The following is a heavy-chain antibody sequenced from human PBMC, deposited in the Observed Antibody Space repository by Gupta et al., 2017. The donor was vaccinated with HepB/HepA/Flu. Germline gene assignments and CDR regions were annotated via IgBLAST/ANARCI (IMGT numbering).Heavy chain of an antibody. CDR3: VKTHCGTYSCSTIEY. D-gene: IGHD2-2*02. CDR1: GFTFSNTA. CDR2: MSDDGGTT. J-gene: IGHJ4*02. V-gene: IGHV3-23*01. Sequence: EVQMLESGGGLVQPGGSLRLSCAAAGFTFSNTAMSWVRQAPGEGLEWVSAMSDDGGTTYYTDSVKGRFTISRDNSKNTLYLQMNSLRVEDTAIYYCVKTHCGTYSCSTIEYWGQGTQVTVSS.